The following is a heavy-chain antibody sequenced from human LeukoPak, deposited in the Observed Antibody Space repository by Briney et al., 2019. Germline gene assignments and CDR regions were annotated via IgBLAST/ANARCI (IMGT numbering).Heavy chain of an antibody. CDR2: IYPADSDT. V-gene: IGHV5-51*01. D-gene: IGHD2-8*02. CDR3: ATASYCTGGSCYFDY. Sequence: GESLKISCKGSGYSFTSYWIGWVRQMPGKGLEWMGIIYPADSDTRYSPSFQGQVTISADKSISTAYLQWSSLKASDTAMYHCATASYCTGGSCYFDYWGQGTLVTVSS. CDR1: GYSFTSYW. J-gene: IGHJ4*02.